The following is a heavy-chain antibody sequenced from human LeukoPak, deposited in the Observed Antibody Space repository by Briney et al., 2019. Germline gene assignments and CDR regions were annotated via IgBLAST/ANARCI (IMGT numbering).Heavy chain of an antibody. CDR1: GFTFSSYA. V-gene: IGHV3-23*01. D-gene: IGHD5-12*01. CDR2: ISGSGGST. CDR3: AKEGYSGYDYPDAFDI. J-gene: IGHJ3*02. Sequence: GGSLRLSYAASGFTFSSYAMSWVRQAPGKGLEWVSAISGSGGSTYYADSVKGRFTISRDNSKNTLYLQMNSLRAVDTAVYYCAKEGYSGYDYPDAFDIWGQGTMVTVSS.